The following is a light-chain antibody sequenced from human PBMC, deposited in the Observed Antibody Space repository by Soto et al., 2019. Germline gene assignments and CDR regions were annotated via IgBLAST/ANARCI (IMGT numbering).Light chain of an antibody. J-gene: IGKJ2*01. CDR1: QSVNQK. CDR3: HQFNNWPHT. V-gene: IGKV3-15*01. Sequence: EIVLTQSPATMSVSPGERATLSCRASQSVNQKLGWYQQKPGQAPRLLIYVASYRATGIPARFSGSGSGTEYTLTISNLQAEDLAVYYCHQFNNWPHTFGQGTRLEIK. CDR2: VAS.